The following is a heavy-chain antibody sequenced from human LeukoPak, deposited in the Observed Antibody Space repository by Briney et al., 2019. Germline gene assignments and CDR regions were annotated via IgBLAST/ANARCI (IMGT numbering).Heavy chain of an antibody. CDR3: ATWGGIYSGYDYIY. D-gene: IGHD5-12*01. V-gene: IGHV1-24*01. Sequence: GASVKVSCKVSGYTLTELSMHWVRQAPGKGLEWMGGFDPGDGETIYAQKFQGRVTMTEDTSTDTAYMELSSLRSEDTAVYYCATWGGIYSGYDYIYWGQGTLVTVSS. J-gene: IGHJ4*02. CDR2: FDPGDGET. CDR1: GYTLTELS.